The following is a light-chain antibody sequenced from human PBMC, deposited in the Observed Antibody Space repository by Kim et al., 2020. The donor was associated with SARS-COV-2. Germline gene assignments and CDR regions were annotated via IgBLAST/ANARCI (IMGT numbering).Light chain of an antibody. CDR3: QQYNNWAFT. Sequence: VTRGESVSLSCRASQSVSTKVAWFQQRPGQPPRLVISGASNRAAGISARFSGSGSGTEFFLTISSLQSEDSAVYYCQQYNNWAFTFGRGTRLEIK. CDR2: GAS. J-gene: IGKJ5*01. V-gene: IGKV3-15*01. CDR1: QSVSTK.